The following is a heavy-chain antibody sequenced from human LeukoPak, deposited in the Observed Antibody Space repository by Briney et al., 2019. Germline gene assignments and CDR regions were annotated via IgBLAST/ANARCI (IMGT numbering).Heavy chain of an antibody. CDR3: ARGPNYYDSSGYIPLSAAFDI. V-gene: IGHV3-7*01. CDR1: GFTFSSYR. J-gene: IGHJ3*02. D-gene: IGHD3-22*01. Sequence: PGGSLRLSCAASGFTFSSYRMSWVRQAPGKGLEWVANIKQDGSEKYYADSVKGRFTLSRDNAKNTLYLQMNRLRAEDTAVYYYARGPNYYDSSGYIPLSAAFDIWGQGTMVTVSS. CDR2: IKQDGSEK.